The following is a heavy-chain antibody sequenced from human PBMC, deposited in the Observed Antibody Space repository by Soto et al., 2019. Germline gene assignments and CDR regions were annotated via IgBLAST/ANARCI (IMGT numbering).Heavy chain of an antibody. V-gene: IGHV3-48*01. CDR2: ISSSSSTI. D-gene: IGHD2-15*01. CDR3: ARDNTYCSGGSCSDIYYYYYYYMDV. Sequence: GSLRLSCAASGFTFSSYSMNWVRQAPGKGLEWVSYISSSSSTIYYADSVKGRFTISRDNAKNSLYLQMNSLRAEDTAVYYCARDNTYCSGGSCSDIYYYYYYYMDVWGKGTTVTVSS. CDR1: GFTFSSYS. J-gene: IGHJ6*03.